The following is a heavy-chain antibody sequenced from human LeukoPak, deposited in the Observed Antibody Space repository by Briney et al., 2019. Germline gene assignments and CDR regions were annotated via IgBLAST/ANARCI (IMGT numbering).Heavy chain of an antibody. CDR2: IYYSGST. CDR3: ARSYDFWSGYDAFDI. J-gene: IGHJ3*02. CDR1: GGSISSYY. V-gene: IGHV4-59*01. D-gene: IGHD3-3*01. Sequence: PWETLSLTCTVSGGSISSYYWSWIRQPPGKGLEWIGYIYYSGSTNYNPSLKSRVTISVDTSKNQFSLKLSSVTAADTAVYYCARSYDFWSGYDAFDIWGQGTMVTVSS.